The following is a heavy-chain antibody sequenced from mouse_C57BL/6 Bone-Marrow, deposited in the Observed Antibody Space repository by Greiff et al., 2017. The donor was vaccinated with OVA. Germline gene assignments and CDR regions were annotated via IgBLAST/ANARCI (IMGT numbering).Heavy chain of an antibody. J-gene: IGHJ1*03. CDR2: ISSGSSTI. Sequence: DVHLVESGGGLVKPGGSLKLSCAASGFTFSDYGMHWVRQAPEKGLEWVAYISSGSSTIYYADTVKGRFTISRDNAKNTLFLQMTSLRSEDTAMYYCARQTIYYDYDRGYFDVWGTGTTVTVSS. CDR1: GFTFSDYG. V-gene: IGHV5-17*01. D-gene: IGHD2-4*01. CDR3: ARQTIYYDYDRGYFDV.